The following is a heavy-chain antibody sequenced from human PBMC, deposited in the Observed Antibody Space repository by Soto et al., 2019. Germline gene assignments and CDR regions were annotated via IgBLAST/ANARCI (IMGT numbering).Heavy chain of an antibody. V-gene: IGHV3-30*03. CDR2: ISYDGSNK. D-gene: IGHD5-12*01. CDR3: SGGYNAPYSYYYGMDV. CDR1: GFTFSSYG. Sequence: GGSLRLSCAASGFTFSSYGMHWVRQAPGKGLEWVAVISYDGSNKYYADSVKGRFTISRDNSKNTLYLQMNSLRAEDTAVYYCSGGYNAPYSYYYGMDVWGQGTTVTVSS. J-gene: IGHJ6*02.